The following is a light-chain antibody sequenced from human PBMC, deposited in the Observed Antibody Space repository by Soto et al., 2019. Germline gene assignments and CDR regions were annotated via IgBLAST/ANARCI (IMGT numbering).Light chain of an antibody. CDR2: GAS. V-gene: IGKV3-20*01. Sequence: EMVCRRWPVSLALSPVERSTRSVMASQSVSNFLAWYQQKPGQSPRLFIYGASSRATGIPDRFSGSGSGTDFTLTINRLEPEDFAVYYCQQYGSSPLTFGGGTKVDIK. J-gene: IGKJ4*01. CDR3: QQYGSSPLT. CDR1: QSVSNF.